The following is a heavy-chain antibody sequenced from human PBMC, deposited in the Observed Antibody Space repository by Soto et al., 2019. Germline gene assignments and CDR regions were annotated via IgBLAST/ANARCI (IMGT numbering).Heavy chain of an antibody. CDR3: ARVGGDDFGDSGGFDY. V-gene: IGHV4-59*01. CDR1: GGSIRDYF. Sequence: KPSETLSLTCTVSGGSIRDYFWTWIRQPPGKGLEWIGYIYYSGRTNYNPSLKSRVSISVDTSKNHFSLQLRSVTAADTAVYYCARVGGDDFGDSGGFDYWGQRTLVTVSS. J-gene: IGHJ4*02. D-gene: IGHD4-17*01. CDR2: IYYSGRT.